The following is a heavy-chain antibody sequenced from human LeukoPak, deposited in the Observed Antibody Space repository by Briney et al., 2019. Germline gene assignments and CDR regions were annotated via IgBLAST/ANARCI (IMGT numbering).Heavy chain of an antibody. J-gene: IGHJ4*02. V-gene: IGHV3-30*04. Sequence: GRSLRLSCAASGSTFSSYAMHWVRQAPGKGLEWVAVISYDGSNKYYADSVKGRFTISRDNSKNSLYLQMNSLRAEDTALYYCAKVAMVRGSRIFDYWGQGTLVTVSS. CDR2: ISYDGSNK. CDR1: GSTFSSYA. D-gene: IGHD3-10*01. CDR3: AKVAMVRGSRIFDY.